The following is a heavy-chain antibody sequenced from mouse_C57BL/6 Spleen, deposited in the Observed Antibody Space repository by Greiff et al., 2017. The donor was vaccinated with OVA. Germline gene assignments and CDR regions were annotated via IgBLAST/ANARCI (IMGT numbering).Heavy chain of an antibody. J-gene: IGHJ3*01. CDR2: IYPGSGST. Sequence: QVQLQQPGAELVKPGASVKMSCKASGYTFTSYWITWVKQRPGQGLEWIGDIYPGSGSTNYNEKFKSQATLTVDTSSSTAYMQLSSLTAEDAAVYYCAKAYYGNYGLAYWGQGTLVTVSA. D-gene: IGHD2-10*01. CDR3: AKAYYGNYGLAY. CDR1: GYTFTSYW. V-gene: IGHV1-55*01.